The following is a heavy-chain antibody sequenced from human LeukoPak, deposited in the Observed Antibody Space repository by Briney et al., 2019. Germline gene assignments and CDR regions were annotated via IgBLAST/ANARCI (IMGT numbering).Heavy chain of an antibody. CDR3: ARGGSGSPGAYFDY. CDR1: GGSFSGYY. J-gene: IGHJ4*02. CDR2: INHSGST. Sequence: PSETLSLTCGVYGGSFSGYYWSWIRQPPGKGLEWIGEINHSGSTNYNPSLKSRVTISVDTSKKQFSLKLSPVTAADTAVYYCARGGSGSPGAYFDYWGQGTLVTVSS. D-gene: IGHD3-10*01. V-gene: IGHV4-34*01.